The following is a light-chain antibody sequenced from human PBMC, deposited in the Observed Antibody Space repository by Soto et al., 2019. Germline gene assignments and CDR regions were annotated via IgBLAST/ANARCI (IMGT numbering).Light chain of an antibody. V-gene: IGLV3-1*01. Sequence: SYELTQPPSVSVSPGQTASITCSGDKLGDKYACWYQQKPGQSPVLVIYQDRKRPSEIPERFSGSNSGNTATLTNSGTQAMDEADYYCQAWDSSTYVVFGGGTKLTVL. CDR3: QAWDSSTYVV. CDR2: QDR. J-gene: IGLJ2*01. CDR1: KLGDKY.